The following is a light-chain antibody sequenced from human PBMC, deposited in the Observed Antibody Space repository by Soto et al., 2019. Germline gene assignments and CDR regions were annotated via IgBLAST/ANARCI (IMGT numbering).Light chain of an antibody. J-gene: IGKJ4*01. Sequence: ESVLTQSPGTLSLSPGERATLSCRASQSVSSNHLAWYQQKPGQAPRLLIYGASTRASGIPDRFSGSGSGTDFTLTISRLEPEDLAVYYCQRYGSSPLTFGGGTKVDNK. CDR1: QSVSSNH. CDR2: GAS. CDR3: QRYGSSPLT. V-gene: IGKV3-20*01.